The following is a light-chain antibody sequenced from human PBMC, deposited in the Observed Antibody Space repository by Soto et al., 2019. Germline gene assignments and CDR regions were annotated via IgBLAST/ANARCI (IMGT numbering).Light chain of an antibody. CDR2: DAS. CDR3: QQRTNWPPLT. V-gene: IGKV3-11*01. Sequence: EIVLTQSPATLSVSPGETATLSCRASQSVSRNLAWYQQKPGQAPRLLIYDASNRATGIPARFSGSGSGTDFTLTISSLEPEDFAVYYCQQRTNWPPLTFGGGTKVE. J-gene: IGKJ4*01. CDR1: QSVSRN.